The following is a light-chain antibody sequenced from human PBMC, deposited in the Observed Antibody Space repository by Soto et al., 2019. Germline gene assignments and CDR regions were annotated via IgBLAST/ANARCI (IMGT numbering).Light chain of an antibody. V-gene: IGKV3-20*01. CDR1: QSVSSDY. CDR3: QQYDTSRALT. J-gene: IGKJ4*01. CDR2: GAS. Sequence: IVLTQCPANLSLSPGERATLSCRASQSVSSDYLAWYQQKPGQAPRLLIFGASSRATGIPDRFSGSGSGTDFTLTITRLEPEDFAVYYCQQYDTSRALTFGGGTKVDIK.